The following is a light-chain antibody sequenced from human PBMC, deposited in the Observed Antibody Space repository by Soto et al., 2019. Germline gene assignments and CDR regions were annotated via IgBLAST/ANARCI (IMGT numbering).Light chain of an antibody. CDR2: DAS. J-gene: IGKJ1*01. Sequence: DIQMTQSPSTLSESVEDRVTITCRASQSLSSWLAWYQQKPGKAPNLLIYDASSLESGVPSRFSGSGSGTEFTLTISSLQPDDFATYYCQQYNTYVWTFGQGTKVDIK. CDR3: QQYNTYVWT. CDR1: QSLSSW. V-gene: IGKV1-5*01.